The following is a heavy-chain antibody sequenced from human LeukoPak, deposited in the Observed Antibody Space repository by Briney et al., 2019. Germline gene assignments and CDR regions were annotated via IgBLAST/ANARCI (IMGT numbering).Heavy chain of an antibody. Sequence: GGSLRLSCAASGFTFSSYWMNWARQAPGKGLEWVANIKQDETEKFYLGSVKGRFTISRDNAKNSLYLQMNSLRVEDTAPYYCAKSVAIYFYYGLDVWGQGTTVTVSS. J-gene: IGHJ6*02. D-gene: IGHD3-3*01. CDR3: AKSVAIYFYYGLDV. CDR1: GFTFSSYW. V-gene: IGHV3-7*03. CDR2: IKQDETEK.